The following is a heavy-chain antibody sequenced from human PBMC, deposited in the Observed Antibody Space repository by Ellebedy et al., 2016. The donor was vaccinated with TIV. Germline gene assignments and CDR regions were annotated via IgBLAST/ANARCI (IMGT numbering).Heavy chain of an antibody. J-gene: IGHJ6*02. V-gene: IGHV1-2*02. D-gene: IGHD3-10*01. CDR3: ARVPYGSGSYYYYYGMDV. CDR2: INPNSGGT. CDR1: GYTFTGYY. Sequence: ASVKVSCXASGYTFTGYYMHWVRQAPGQGLEWMGWINPNSGGTNYAQKFQGRVTMTRDTSISTAYMELSRLRSDDTAVYYCARVPYGSGSYYYYYGMDVWGQGTTVTVSS.